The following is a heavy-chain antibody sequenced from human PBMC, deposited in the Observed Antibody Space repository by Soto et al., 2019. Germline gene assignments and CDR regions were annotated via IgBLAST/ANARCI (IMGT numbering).Heavy chain of an antibody. CDR3: ARGFFSRPKNYYDSSGYFNWFDP. D-gene: IGHD3-22*01. J-gene: IGHJ5*02. V-gene: IGHV4-30-4*01. CDR1: GGSISSGDYY. CDR2: IYYSGST. Sequence: SETLSLTCTVSGGSISSGDYYWSWIRQPPGKGLEWIGYIYYSGSTYYNPSLKSRVTISVDRSKNQFSLKLSSVTAADTAVYYCARGFFSRPKNYYDSSGYFNWFDPWGQGTLVTVSS.